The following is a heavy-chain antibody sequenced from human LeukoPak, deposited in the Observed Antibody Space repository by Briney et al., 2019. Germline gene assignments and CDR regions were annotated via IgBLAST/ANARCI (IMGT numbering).Heavy chain of an antibody. CDR2: INHSGST. Sequence: SETLSLTCAVYGGSFSGYYWSWIRQPPGKGLEWIGEINHSGSTNYNPSLKSRVTISVDTSKNQFSLKLSSVTAADTAVYYCARGGHNWNPGFDYWGQGTLFTVSS. V-gene: IGHV4-34*01. CDR3: ARGGHNWNPGFDY. J-gene: IGHJ4*02. D-gene: IGHD1-20*01. CDR1: GGSFSGYY.